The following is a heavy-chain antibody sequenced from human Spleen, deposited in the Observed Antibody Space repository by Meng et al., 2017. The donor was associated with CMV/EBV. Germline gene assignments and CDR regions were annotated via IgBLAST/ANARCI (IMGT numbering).Heavy chain of an antibody. V-gene: IGHV3-48*03. J-gene: IGHJ4*02. CDR3: AREASYDFWSGYQDY. Sequence: GGSLRLSCAASGFTFGDYEMNWVRQAPGQGLEWVSYISSSGSSMYHADSVRGRFTTSRDNAKNSLYLQMNSLRAEDTAVYYCAREASYDFWSGYQDYWGQGTLVTVSS. CDR1: GFTFGDYE. CDR2: ISSSGSSM. D-gene: IGHD3-3*01.